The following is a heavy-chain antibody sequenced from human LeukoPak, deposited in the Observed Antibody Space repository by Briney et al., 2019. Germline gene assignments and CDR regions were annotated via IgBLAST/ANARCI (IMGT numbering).Heavy chain of an antibody. CDR2: ISNSGSTI. Sequence: PGGSLRLSCGASGLTFSSSEMNWVRQAPGKGLEWVSYISNSGSTICYADSVKGRFTISRDNAKNSLYLQMNSLRAEDTAVYYCGREFTYGDYVDYWGQGTLVTVSS. J-gene: IGHJ4*02. D-gene: IGHD4-17*01. CDR1: GLTFSSSE. V-gene: IGHV3-48*03. CDR3: GREFTYGDYVDY.